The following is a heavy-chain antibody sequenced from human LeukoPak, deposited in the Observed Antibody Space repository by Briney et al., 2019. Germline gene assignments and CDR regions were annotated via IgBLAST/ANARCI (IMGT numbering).Heavy chain of an antibody. CDR3: AKDFTYDFWSGYFDY. V-gene: IGHV3-30*18. CDR1: GFTFSSYG. D-gene: IGHD3-3*01. Sequence: GRSLRLSCAASGFTFSSYGMHWVRKAPGKGLEWVAVISYDGSNKYYADSVKGRFTISRDNSKNTLYLQMNSLRAEDTAVYYCAKDFTYDFWSGYFDYWGQGTLVTVSS. CDR2: ISYDGSNK. J-gene: IGHJ4*02.